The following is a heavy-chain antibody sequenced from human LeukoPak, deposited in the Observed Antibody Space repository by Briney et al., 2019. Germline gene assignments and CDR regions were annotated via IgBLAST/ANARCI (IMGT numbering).Heavy chain of an antibody. CDR1: GFTFSTYS. Sequence: LSGGSLRLSCAASGFTFSTYSMKWVRQAPGKGLEWVSYISDGSAMYYADSVRGRFTISRENDKNSLFLQMNSLRAEDTAVYYCARDGGYSGYDADCWGQGTLVTVSS. J-gene: IGHJ4*02. D-gene: IGHD5-12*01. CDR2: ISDGSAM. CDR3: ARDGGYSGYDADC. V-gene: IGHV3-48*01.